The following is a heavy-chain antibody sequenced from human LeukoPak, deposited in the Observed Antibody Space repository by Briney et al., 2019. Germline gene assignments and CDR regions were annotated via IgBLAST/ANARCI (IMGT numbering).Heavy chain of an antibody. CDR2: INTDGTFT. V-gene: IGHV3-74*01. J-gene: IGHJ4*02. D-gene: IGHD1-26*01. CDR1: GFTFSDYW. CDR3: AREAKVGGALQY. Sequence: GGSLRLSCAASGFTFSDYWMHWVRQATGKGLVWVSCINTDGTFTRYADSVQGRFTISRDTAKNTLFLHMNSLRAWDTAVYYCAREAKVGGALQYWGQGILVTVSS.